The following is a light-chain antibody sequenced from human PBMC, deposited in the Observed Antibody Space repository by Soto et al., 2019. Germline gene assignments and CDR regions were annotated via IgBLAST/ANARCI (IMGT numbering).Light chain of an antibody. V-gene: IGKV1-5*03. CDR3: QKYNSYGTAT. CDR1: QTINSW. CDR2: KAS. J-gene: IGKJ1*01. Sequence: DIQMTQSPSTLSASVGDRVTITCRASQTINSWLAWYQQKPGKAPNLLISKASSLESGVPSRFGGSGSGTEFTLTICTLQPDDFATYCCQKYNSYGTATFGLGTKVEIK.